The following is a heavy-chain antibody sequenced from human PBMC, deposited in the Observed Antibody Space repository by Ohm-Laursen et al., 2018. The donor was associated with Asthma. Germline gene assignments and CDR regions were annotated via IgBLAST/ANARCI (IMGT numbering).Heavy chain of an antibody. D-gene: IGHD3-22*01. CDR2: ISYDGSNK. V-gene: IGHV3-30-3*01. CDR1: GFTFSSYA. Sequence: SLRLSCAASGFTFSSYAMHWVRQAPGKGLEWVAVISYDGSNKYYADSVKGRFTISRNNSKNTLYLQMNSLRAEDTAVYYCARDRSRSGHYPRPHDYWGHGTLITFSS. CDR3: ARDRSRSGHYPRPHDY. J-gene: IGHJ4*01.